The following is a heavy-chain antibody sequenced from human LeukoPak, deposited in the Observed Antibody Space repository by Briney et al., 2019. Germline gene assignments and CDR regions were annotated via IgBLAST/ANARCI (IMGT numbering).Heavy chain of an antibody. D-gene: IGHD3-16*02. J-gene: IGHJ4*02. CDR1: GFSFSIYA. CDR2: ISGSGGTT. Sequence: GGSLRLSCAASGFSFSIYAMSWVRQAPGKGLEWVSAISGSGGTTYYADSVKGRFTVSRDNSMSTLYLQMNSLRAEDTAVYYCARGQGGVMITFGGVIVFDYWGQGTLVPVSS. V-gene: IGHV3-23*01. CDR3: ARGQGGVMITFGGVIVFDY.